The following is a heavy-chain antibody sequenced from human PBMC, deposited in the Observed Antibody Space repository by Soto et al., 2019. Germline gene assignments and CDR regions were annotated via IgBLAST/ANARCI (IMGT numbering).Heavy chain of an antibody. D-gene: IGHD5-18*01. CDR2: ISYDGSNK. J-gene: IGHJ5*02. Sequence: QVQLVESGGGVGQPGRSLRLSCAASGFTFSSYGMHWVRQAPGKGLEWVAVISYDGSNKYYADSVKGRFTISRDNSKNTLYLQMNSLRAEDTAVYYCAQSRYSYGLPHWFDPWGQGTLVTVSS. V-gene: IGHV3-30*03. CDR3: AQSRYSYGLPHWFDP. CDR1: GFTFSSYG.